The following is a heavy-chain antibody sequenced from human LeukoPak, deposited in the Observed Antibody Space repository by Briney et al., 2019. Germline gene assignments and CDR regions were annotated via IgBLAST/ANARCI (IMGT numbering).Heavy chain of an antibody. CDR3: ARWRTDCSGGSCYSRAFDY. CDR2: IYHSGST. V-gene: IGHV4-38-2*02. J-gene: IGHJ4*02. CDR1: GYSISSGYY. Sequence: PSETLSLTCTVSGYSISSGYYWGWIRQPPGKGLEWIGSIYHSGSTYYNPSLKSRVTISVDTSKNQFSLKLSSVTAADTAVYYCARWRTDCSGGSCYSRAFDYWGQGTLVTVSS. D-gene: IGHD2-15*01.